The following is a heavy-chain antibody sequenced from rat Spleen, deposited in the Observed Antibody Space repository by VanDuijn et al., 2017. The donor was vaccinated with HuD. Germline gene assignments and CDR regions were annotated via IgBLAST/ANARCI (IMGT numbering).Heavy chain of an antibody. CDR2: ISFDGTGT. CDR1: GFTFSSHD. Sequence: EVQLVESGGGLVQPGRSMKLSCAASGFTFSSHDMAWVRQAPTKGLEWVASISFDGTGTYYRDSVKGRFTISRNDAKSTLYLQMDSLRSEDTATYYCTTDHNYFYIMETWGQGASVTVSS. V-gene: IGHV5-20*01. CDR3: TTDHNYFYIMET. D-gene: IGHD1-4*01. J-gene: IGHJ4*01.